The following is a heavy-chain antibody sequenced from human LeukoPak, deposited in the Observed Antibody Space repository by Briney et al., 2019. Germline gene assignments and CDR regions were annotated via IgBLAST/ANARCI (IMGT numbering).Heavy chain of an antibody. D-gene: IGHD5-18*01. J-gene: IGHJ4*02. CDR2: IIPIFGTA. CDR3: ARARYGYSYKAPLDY. CDR1: GGTFSSYA. V-gene: IGHV1-69*05. Sequence: ASVKVSCKASGGTFSSYAISWVRQAPGQGPEWMGGIIPIFGTANYAQKFQGRVTITTDESTSTAYMELGSLRSEDTAVYYCARARYGYSYKAPLDYWGQGTLVTVSS.